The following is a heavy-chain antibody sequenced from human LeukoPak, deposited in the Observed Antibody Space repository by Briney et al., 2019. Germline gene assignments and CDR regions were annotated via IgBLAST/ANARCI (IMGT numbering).Heavy chain of an antibody. J-gene: IGHJ5*02. CDR3: ARWVGYSNWFDP. D-gene: IGHD2-15*01. Sequence: GASVKVSCKASGYTFTGYYVLWVRQAPGQGLEWMGWINPNSGDTNYAQKFQGRVTMTRDTSISTAYMELSRLKSDDTAVYYCARWVGYSNWFDPWGPGTRVTVSS. CDR1: GYTFTGYY. CDR2: INPNSGDT. V-gene: IGHV1-2*02.